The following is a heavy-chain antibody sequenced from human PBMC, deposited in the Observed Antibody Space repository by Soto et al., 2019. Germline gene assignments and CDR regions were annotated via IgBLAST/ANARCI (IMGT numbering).Heavy chain of an antibody. V-gene: IGHV1-69*05. D-gene: IGHD4-17*01. CDR2: IFAKIGAA. CDR1: GGTFSSYA. J-gene: IGHJ4*02. CDR3: ARDKGQMTKDTFDL. Sequence: ASVKVSCKASGGTFSSYAISWVRQAPGQGLEWIGGIFAKIGAANYAEKFQDRLTMTTDASTTTAYLELRSLRSDDTVVFYCARDKGQMTKDTFDLWGQGTLVTVSS.